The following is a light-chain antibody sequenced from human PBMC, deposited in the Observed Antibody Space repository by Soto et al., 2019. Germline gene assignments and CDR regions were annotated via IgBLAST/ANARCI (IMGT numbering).Light chain of an antibody. CDR2: DDS. V-gene: IGLV3-21*02. J-gene: IGLJ3*02. Sequence: SYELTQPPSVSVAPGQTARITCGGNKIGSKSVHWYQQKPGQAPVLVVYDDSDRPSGIPERFSGSNSGNTATLTISRVEAGDEAYYYCQVWDSSSDHNWVFGGGTKLTVL. CDR3: QVWDSSSDHNWV. CDR1: KIGSKS.